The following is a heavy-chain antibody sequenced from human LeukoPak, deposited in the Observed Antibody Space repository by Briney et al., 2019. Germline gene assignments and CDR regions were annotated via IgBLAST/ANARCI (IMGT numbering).Heavy chain of an antibody. CDR2: ISSSRSYI. V-gene: IGHV3-21*01. Sequence: GGSLRLSCATSGFTFNTYAMSWVRQAPGKGLEWVSLISSSRSYIYYADSVKGRFTISSDNAKNSLYLQMNSLRAEDTAVYYCARLSSGDAFDIWGQGTMVTVSS. CDR3: ARLSSGDAFDI. CDR1: GFTFNTYA. D-gene: IGHD3-22*01. J-gene: IGHJ3*02.